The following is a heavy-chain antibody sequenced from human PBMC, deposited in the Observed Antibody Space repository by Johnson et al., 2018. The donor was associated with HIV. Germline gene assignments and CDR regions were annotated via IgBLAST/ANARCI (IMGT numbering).Heavy chain of an antibody. Sequence: QVQLVESGGGLVKPGGSLRLSCAASGFSFSDYYMSWIRQAPGKGLEWVAVISYDGSNKYYADSVKGQFTISRDNSKNTLYLQMNGLRAVDTAVYYCARDWDEYGAVDIWGHGTLVTVSS. CDR2: ISYDGSNK. V-gene: IGHV3-30*03. J-gene: IGHJ3*02. CDR3: ARDWDEYGAVDI. CDR1: GFSFSDYY. D-gene: IGHD4-17*01.